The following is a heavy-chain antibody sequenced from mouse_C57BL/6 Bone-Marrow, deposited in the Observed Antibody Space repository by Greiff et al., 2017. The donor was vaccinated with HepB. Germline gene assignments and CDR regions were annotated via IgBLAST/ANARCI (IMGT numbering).Heavy chain of an antibody. CDR2: INPINGGT. D-gene: IGHD3-2*02. CDR1: GYTFTDYN. J-gene: IGHJ3*01. V-gene: IGHV1-18*01. Sequence: EVQLQQSGPELVKPGASVKIPCKASGYTFTDYNMDWVKQSHGKSLEWIGDINPINGGTIYNQKFKGKATLTVDKSSSTAYMELRSLTSEDTAVYYWAVDSSGYVLFAYWGQGTLVTVSA. CDR3: AVDSSGYVLFAY.